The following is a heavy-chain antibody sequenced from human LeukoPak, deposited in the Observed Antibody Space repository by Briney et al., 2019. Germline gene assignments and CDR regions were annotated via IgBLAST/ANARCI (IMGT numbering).Heavy chain of an antibody. V-gene: IGHV3-11*01. CDR3: ARGHYGLDY. CDR1: GFTFSDHY. D-gene: IGHD4-17*01. CDR2: IGTSPPMT. Sequence: GGSLRLSCASSGFTFSDHYMSWLRQAPGKGLEGVSYIGTSPPMTYYGDSVKGRFTISRDNAKNSLYLQMNSLRAEDTAVYYCARGHYGLDYWGQGTLVTVSS. J-gene: IGHJ4*02.